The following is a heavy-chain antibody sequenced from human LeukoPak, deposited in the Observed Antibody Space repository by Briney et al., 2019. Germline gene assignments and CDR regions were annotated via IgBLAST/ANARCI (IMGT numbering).Heavy chain of an antibody. Sequence: GGSLRLSCAASGFTFSSYAMSWVRQAPGKGLEWVSAISGIASSTYYADSVKGRFTISRDNAKNTLYLQMNSLRAEDTAVYYCARGLLTTVTDYWGQGTLVTVSS. J-gene: IGHJ4*02. CDR1: GFTFSSYA. V-gene: IGHV3-23*01. CDR3: ARGLLTTVTDY. CDR2: ISGIASST. D-gene: IGHD4-4*01.